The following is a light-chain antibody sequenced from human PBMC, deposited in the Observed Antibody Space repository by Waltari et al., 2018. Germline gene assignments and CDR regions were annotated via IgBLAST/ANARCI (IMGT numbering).Light chain of an antibody. V-gene: IGLV1-47*01. Sequence: QSVLTQPPSASGTPGQRVTISCSGSSSNIGSNYVYWYQQLPGTAPKLLIYRNNQRPSGVPDRFSGSKSGPSASLAISGLRSEDEADYYCAAWDDSLSGPRVVFGGGTKLTVL. CDR3: AAWDDSLSGPRVV. CDR1: SSNIGSNY. CDR2: RNN. J-gene: IGLJ2*01.